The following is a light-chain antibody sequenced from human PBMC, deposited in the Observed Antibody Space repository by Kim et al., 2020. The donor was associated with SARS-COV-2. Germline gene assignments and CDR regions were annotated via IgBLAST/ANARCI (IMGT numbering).Light chain of an antibody. J-gene: IGKJ1*01. V-gene: IGKV3-15*01. Sequence: ETVMTQSPATLSVSPGERVTLSCRASQIVSSSLAWYQQKPGQAPRLLIYGASARATGTPARFSGSASGTEFTLTISSLQSEDFAVYHCQQYYNWPRTFGQGTKVEIK. CDR2: GAS. CDR1: QIVSSS. CDR3: QQYYNWPRT.